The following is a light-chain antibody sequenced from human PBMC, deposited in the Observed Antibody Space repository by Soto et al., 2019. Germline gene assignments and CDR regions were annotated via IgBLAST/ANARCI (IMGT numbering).Light chain of an antibody. J-gene: IGKJ2*01. CDR2: AAS. CDR3: QQYNNWPLYT. CDR1: VTIGNY. Sequence: EIVLTQSPATLSLSPGERATLSCRASVTIGNYLAWYQQRPGQAPRLLIYAASSRATDIPARFTGRGSGTEFTLTISSLQSEDFAVYFCQQYNNWPLYTFGQGTKLEI. V-gene: IGKV3-15*01.